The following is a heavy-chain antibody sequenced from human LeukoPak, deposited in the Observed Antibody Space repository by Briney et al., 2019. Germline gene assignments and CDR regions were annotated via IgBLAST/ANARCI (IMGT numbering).Heavy chain of an antibody. Sequence: SQTLSLTCTVSGGSISSDTYYGSWIRQPAGKGLEWIGHIYTSGSAYYSPSLKSQVTISVDTSKSQSSLRLGSVTAADTSIYYCARLVTGFCSGDRCYSDNYYFYMDVWAKGTTVTVSS. J-gene: IGHJ6*03. CDR2: IYTSGSA. V-gene: IGHV4-61*09. CDR1: GGSISSDTYY. D-gene: IGHD2-15*01. CDR3: ARLVTGFCSGDRCYSDNYYFYMDV.